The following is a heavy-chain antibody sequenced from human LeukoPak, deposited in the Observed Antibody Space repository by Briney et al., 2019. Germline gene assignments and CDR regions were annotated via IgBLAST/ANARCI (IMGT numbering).Heavy chain of an antibody. J-gene: IGHJ5*02. D-gene: IGHD2-21*02. CDR1: GGSFSGYY. Sequence: SETLSLTCAVYGGSFSGYYWSWIRQPPGKGLEWIGEINHSGSTNYNPCLKSRVTISVDTSKNQFSLKLSSVTAADTAVYYCAREARRAYCGGDCYSGRYYRWFDPWGQGTLVTVSS. CDR3: AREARRAYCGGDCYSGRYYRWFDP. CDR2: INHSGST. V-gene: IGHV4-34*01.